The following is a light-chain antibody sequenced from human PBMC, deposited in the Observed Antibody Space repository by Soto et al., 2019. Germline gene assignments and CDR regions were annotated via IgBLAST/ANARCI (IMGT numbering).Light chain of an antibody. CDR3: QQYTGLPTT. V-gene: IGKV3-20*01. Sequence: EIVMTQSPATLSLSPGERATLSCRASQSVSSNVAWYQQIPGQTPRLLIYGASSRATGIPDRFSGSGSGTDFTLTITRLEPEDSAVYFCQQYTGLPTTFGQGTRLEIK. J-gene: IGKJ5*01. CDR2: GAS. CDR1: QSVSSN.